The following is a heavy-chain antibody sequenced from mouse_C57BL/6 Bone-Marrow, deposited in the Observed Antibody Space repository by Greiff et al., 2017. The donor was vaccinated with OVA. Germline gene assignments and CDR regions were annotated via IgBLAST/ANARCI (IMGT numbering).Heavy chain of an antibody. V-gene: IGHV14-4*01. Sequence: VQLKQSGAELVRPGASVKLSCTASGFNIKDDYMHWVKQRPEQGLEWIGWIDPENGDTEYASQFQGKATITSDTSSNTAYLPLSSLTSEDTTVYYCTTQANFDYWGQGTTLTVSS. D-gene: IGHD3-2*02. CDR2: IDPENGDT. CDR1: GFNIKDDY. J-gene: IGHJ2*01. CDR3: TTQANFDY.